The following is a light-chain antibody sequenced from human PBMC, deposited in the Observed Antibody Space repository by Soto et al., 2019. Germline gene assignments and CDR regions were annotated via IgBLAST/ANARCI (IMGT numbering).Light chain of an antibody. CDR2: LGS. CDR3: MQALQTWT. J-gene: IGKJ1*01. V-gene: IGKV2-28*01. CDR1: QSLLHSNGYNF. Sequence: EIVMTQSPLSLPVTPGEPASISCRSSQSLLHSNGYNFLNWYLQKPGQYPHRMIFLGSNRDSGVPDRFSGSGSGTDFTLKISRVEAEDVGVYYCMQALQTWTFGQGTKVDI.